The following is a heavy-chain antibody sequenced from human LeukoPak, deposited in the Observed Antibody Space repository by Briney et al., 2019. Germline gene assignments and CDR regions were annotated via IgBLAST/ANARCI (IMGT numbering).Heavy chain of an antibody. D-gene: IGHD3-10*01. J-gene: IGHJ4*02. CDR2: INHSGST. CDR1: GGSFSGYY. Sequence: PSETLSLTCAVYGGSFSGYYWSWIRQPPGKGLEWIGEINHSGSTNYNPSLKSRVTISVDTSKNQFSLKLSSVTAADTAVYYCASSFKDGWFGIDCWGQGTLVTVSS. CDR3: ASSFKDGWFGIDC. V-gene: IGHV4-34*01.